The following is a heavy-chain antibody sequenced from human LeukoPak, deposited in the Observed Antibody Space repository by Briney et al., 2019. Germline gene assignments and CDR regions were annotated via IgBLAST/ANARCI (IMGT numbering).Heavy chain of an antibody. CDR3: AKRGVVIRVILVGFHKEAYYFDS. CDR1: EFTLSNYV. CDR2: ISGSGGST. Sequence: GGPLRPSWAVSEFTLSNYVMSWVRQPPGRGLEWVAGISGSGGSTNYADSVKGRFTISRDKPKNTLSLQMNSLRAEDTAVYFCAKRGVVIRVILVGFHKEAYYFDSWGQGALVIVSS. D-gene: IGHD3-22*01. J-gene: IGHJ4*02. V-gene: IGHV3-23*01.